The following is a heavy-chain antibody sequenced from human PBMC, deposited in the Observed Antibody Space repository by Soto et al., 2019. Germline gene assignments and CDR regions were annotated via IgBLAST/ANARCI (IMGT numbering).Heavy chain of an antibody. CDR3: ARCDYYEGTGTFDN. D-gene: IGHD4-17*01. CDR1: GYSFSDFG. Sequence: QVHLVQSGGELKKPGASVKVSCKASGYSFSDFGITWVRQAPGQGLEWMGWISGKNGNTNYAQKVQGRVTLTADTSTSTAYMEMRALTSDDTGIYYCARCDYYEGTGTFDNWGQGTPVTVSS. J-gene: IGHJ4*02. CDR2: ISGKNGNT. V-gene: IGHV1-18*04.